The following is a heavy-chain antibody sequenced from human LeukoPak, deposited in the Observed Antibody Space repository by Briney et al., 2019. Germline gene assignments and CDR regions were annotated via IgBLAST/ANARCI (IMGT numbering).Heavy chain of an antibody. V-gene: IGHV3-20*04. CDR1: GFTSDDYG. CDR2: INWNGGST. J-gene: IGHJ4*02. Sequence: GRSLRLSCAAAGFTSDDYGMSCVRQAPGRGLEWVSGINWNGGSTGYADSVKGRFTISRDNAKNSLYLQMNSLRAEDTALYYCAGAGYSGSQYVHWGQGTLVTVSS. CDR3: AGAGYSGSQYVH. D-gene: IGHD1-26*01.